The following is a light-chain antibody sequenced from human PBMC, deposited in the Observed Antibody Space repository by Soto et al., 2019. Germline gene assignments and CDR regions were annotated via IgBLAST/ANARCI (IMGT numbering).Light chain of an antibody. Sequence: DIVMTQSPDSLAVSLGERATINCKSSQSVLYSSNNKNYLAWYQRKAGQPPKLLIYWASTRQSGVPDRFSGSGYGTDFTLTISSLQAEDVAVYYCQQYYGNPPYTFGQGTKLEIK. CDR2: WAS. CDR3: QQYYGNPPYT. V-gene: IGKV4-1*01. CDR1: QSVLYSSNNKNY. J-gene: IGKJ2*01.